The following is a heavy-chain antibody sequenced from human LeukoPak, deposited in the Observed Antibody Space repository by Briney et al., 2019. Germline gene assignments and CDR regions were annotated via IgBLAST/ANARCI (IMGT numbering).Heavy chain of an antibody. CDR2: IYYSGST. J-gene: IGHJ5*02. V-gene: IGHV4-39*01. Sequence: SETLSLTCTVSGGSISSSSYYWGWIRQPPGKGLEWIGSIYYSGSTYYNPSLKSRVTISVDTSKNQFSLKLSSVTAADTAVYYCARHGPPCSAPGWFDPWGQGTLVTVSS. D-gene: IGHD3-10*02. CDR1: GGSISSSSYY. CDR3: ARHGPPCSAPGWFDP.